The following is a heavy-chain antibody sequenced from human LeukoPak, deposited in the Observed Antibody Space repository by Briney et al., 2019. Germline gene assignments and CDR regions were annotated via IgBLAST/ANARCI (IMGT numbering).Heavy chain of an antibody. J-gene: IGHJ3*02. D-gene: IGHD3-3*01. V-gene: IGHV3-48*03. Sequence: GGSLTLSCAASGFTFSSYEMNWVRQAPGKGLEWVSYISSGGSTIYYADSVKGRFTISRDNAKNSLYLQMNSLRAEDTAVYYCARDSSAHDAFDIWGQGTMVTVSS. CDR1: GFTFSSYE. CDR2: ISSGGSTI. CDR3: ARDSSAHDAFDI.